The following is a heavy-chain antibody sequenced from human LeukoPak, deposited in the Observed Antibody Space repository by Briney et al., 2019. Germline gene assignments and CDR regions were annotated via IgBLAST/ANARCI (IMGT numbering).Heavy chain of an antibody. CDR2: ISGSGGST. D-gene: IGHD3-9*01. V-gene: IGHV3-23*01. CDR3: AKDMGYDILTGYYYFMDV. J-gene: IGHJ6*03. CDR1: GFTFSSYA. Sequence: GGSLRLSCAASGFTFSSYAMSWVRQAPGKGLEWVSAISGSGGSTYYADSVKGRFIISRDNSKNTLYLQMNSLRAEDTAVYYCAKDMGYDILTGYYYFMDVWGKGTTVTVSS.